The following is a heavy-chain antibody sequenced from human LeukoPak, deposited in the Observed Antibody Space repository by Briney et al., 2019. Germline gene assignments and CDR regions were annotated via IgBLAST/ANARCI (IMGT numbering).Heavy chain of an antibody. CDR3: AREYYDFWSGYYTRRYMDV. V-gene: IGHV1-69*04. Sequence: SVKVSCKASGGTFSSYAISWVRQAPGQGLEWMGRIIPILGIANYAQKFQGRVTITADKSTSTAYMELSSLRSEDTAVYYCAREYYDFWSGYYTRRYMDVWGKGTTVTVSS. CDR1: GGTFSSYA. D-gene: IGHD3-3*01. CDR2: IIPILGIA. J-gene: IGHJ6*03.